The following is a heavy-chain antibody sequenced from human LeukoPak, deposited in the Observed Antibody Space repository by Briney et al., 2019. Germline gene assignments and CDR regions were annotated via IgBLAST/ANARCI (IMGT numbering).Heavy chain of an antibody. Sequence: SETLSLTCTVPGGSISSYYWSWIRQPPGKGLGRIGHIYYSGSTNYNPSLKSRATISVDTSKNQFSLKLSSVTAADTAVYYCARESGSYLWRSWLNPWGQGTLVTVSS. CDR3: ARESGSYLWRSWLNP. J-gene: IGHJ5*02. V-gene: IGHV4-59*01. D-gene: IGHD3-16*01. CDR1: GGSISSYY. CDR2: IYYSGST.